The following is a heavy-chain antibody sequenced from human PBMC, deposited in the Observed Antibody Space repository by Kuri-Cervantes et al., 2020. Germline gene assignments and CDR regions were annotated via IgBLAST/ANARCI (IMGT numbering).Heavy chain of an antibody. CDR2: ISYDGSNK. CDR1: GFAFSSYG. J-gene: IGHJ6*03. CDR3: ARGLGDYDFWSGYLQNYYYYMDV. V-gene: IGHV3-30*03. D-gene: IGHD3-3*01. Sequence: GGSLRLSCAASGFAFSSYGMHWVRQAPGKGLEWVAVISYDGSNKYYADSVKGRFTISRDNAKNSLYLQMNSLRAEDTAVYYCARGLGDYDFWSGYLQNYYYYMDVWGKGTTVTVSS.